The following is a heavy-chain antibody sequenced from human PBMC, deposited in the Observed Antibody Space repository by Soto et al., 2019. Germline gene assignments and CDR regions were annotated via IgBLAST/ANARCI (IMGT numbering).Heavy chain of an antibody. V-gene: IGHV3-48*01. J-gene: IGHJ4*02. Sequence: GSLMLSCLFSGFPCTSYVMNLIRQTPGKGLEWVTYISTSSSTIYYADSVKGRFTTSRDNANNSVYLKMNRLGAEDTAVYYCVRGRAVTTPGPNCDFWGPGNLVIVS. CDR3: VRGRAVTTPGPNCDF. CDR1: GFPCTSYV. CDR2: ISTSSSTI. D-gene: IGHD3-3*01.